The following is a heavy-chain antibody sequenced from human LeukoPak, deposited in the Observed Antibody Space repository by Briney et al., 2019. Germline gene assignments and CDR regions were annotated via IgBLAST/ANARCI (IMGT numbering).Heavy chain of an antibody. D-gene: IGHD4-23*01. CDR2: IHPGNSDI. CDR1: GYSFTNYW. Sequence: GESLKISCKAPGYSFTNYWIGWVRQMPGKGLEWMVIIHPGNSDIRYSPSFQGQVTISVDKSISIAYLQWISLKASDTAMYYCANFYGDKDSDFAYWGQGTLVTVSS. V-gene: IGHV5-51*01. J-gene: IGHJ4*02. CDR3: ANFYGDKDSDFAY.